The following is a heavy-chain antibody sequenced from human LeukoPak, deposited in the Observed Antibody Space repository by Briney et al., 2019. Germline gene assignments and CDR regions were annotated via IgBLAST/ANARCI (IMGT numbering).Heavy chain of an antibody. CDR3: ARHEVDTAMVIYMDV. CDR2: IYPGDSDT. CDR1: GSSFTSYW. V-gene: IGHV5-51*01. Sequence: GESLKISCKGSGSSFTSYWIGWVRQMPGKGLEWMGIIYPGDSDTRYSPSFQGQVTISADKSISTAYLQWSSLKASDTAMYYCARHEVDTAMVIYMDVWGKGTTVTVSS. J-gene: IGHJ6*03. D-gene: IGHD5-18*01.